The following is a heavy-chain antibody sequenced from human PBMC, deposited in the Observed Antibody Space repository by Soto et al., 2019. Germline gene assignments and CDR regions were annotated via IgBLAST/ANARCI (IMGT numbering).Heavy chain of an antibody. CDR2: FIPIFGTQ. CDR3: ARGTARYYYDSSGYPERYFDY. D-gene: IGHD3-22*01. V-gene: IGHV1-69*01. J-gene: IGHJ4*02. CDR1: GGTSRSYA. Sequence: QVQLVQSGAEVKKPGSSMKVSCKAPGGTSRSYAIIWFQQAPGQGLECMEGFIPIFGTQNYAQKFQGRVTITADEATSTAYMELSSLRSEDTAVYYCARGTARYYYDSSGYPERYFDYWGQGTLVTVSS.